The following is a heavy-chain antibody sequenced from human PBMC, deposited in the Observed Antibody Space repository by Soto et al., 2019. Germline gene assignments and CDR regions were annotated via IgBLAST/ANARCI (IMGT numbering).Heavy chain of an antibody. CDR1: GFRLTDLS. J-gene: IGHJ4*02. V-gene: IGHV1-24*01. D-gene: IGHD3-16*01. Sequence: QVQLEQSGAEVRKPGASVKVSCKVCGFRLTDLSMHWVRQAPGKGLEWIGGFNPEDGETIFAQKFQDRVAVTEDTSADTAYMELSSLRSDDTAVYYCATSEYDAGPPDFWGQGTLVTVSS. CDR3: ATSEYDAGPPDF. CDR2: FNPEDGET.